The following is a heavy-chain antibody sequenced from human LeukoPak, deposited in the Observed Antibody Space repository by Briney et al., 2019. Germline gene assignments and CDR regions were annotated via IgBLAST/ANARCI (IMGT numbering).Heavy chain of an antibody. CDR3: ATNYYDSSGYFPDFDY. J-gene: IGHJ4*02. CDR1: GSTFSSYA. D-gene: IGHD3-22*01. V-gene: IGHV3-23*01. Sequence: GGSLRLSCTASGSTFSSYAMNWVRQAPGKGLEWVSTISGSGRNTYYADSVRGRFTISRDNSKNALYLQMNSLRAEDTALYYCATNYYDSSGYFPDFDYWGQGALVSVSS. CDR2: ISGSGRNT.